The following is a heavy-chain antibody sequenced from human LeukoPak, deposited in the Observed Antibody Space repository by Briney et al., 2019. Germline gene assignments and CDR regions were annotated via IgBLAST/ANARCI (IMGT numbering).Heavy chain of an antibody. V-gene: IGHV1-8*03. CDR3: ARVDYYDSSGYGHDAFDI. Sequence: ASMKVSCKASGYTFTNFDINWVRQATGQGLEWMGWMNPNTGNAGYAQKFQDRVTITWDASIRTAYMDLSSLRSEDTAVYYCARVDYYDSSGYGHDAFDIWGQGTMVTVSS. J-gene: IGHJ3*02. CDR1: GYTFTNFD. CDR2: MNPNTGNA. D-gene: IGHD3-22*01.